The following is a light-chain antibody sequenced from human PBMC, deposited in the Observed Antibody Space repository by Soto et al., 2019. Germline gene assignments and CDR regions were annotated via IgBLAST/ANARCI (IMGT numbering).Light chain of an antibody. J-gene: IGLJ3*02. CDR2: SNN. V-gene: IGLV1-40*02. CDR3: AAWDDSLNGWV. Sequence: QSVVTQPPSVSGAPGQRVTISCIGGSSNIGAGYEVHWYQQLPGTVPKLLIYSNNQRPSGVPDRFSGSKSGTSASLAISGLESEDEADYYCAAWDDSLNGWVFGGGTKLTVL. CDR1: SSNIGAGYE.